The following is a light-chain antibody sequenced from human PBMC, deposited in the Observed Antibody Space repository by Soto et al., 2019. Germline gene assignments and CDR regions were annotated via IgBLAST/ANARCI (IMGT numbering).Light chain of an antibody. J-gene: IGKJ1*01. CDR1: QSLLPSDGKTY. CDR2: EVS. Sequence: IVMTQTPLSLSVTLGQPASISCKSSQSLLPSDGKTYLYWYLQKPGQPPQLLIYEVSNRFSGVPDRFSGSGSGTDFTLTISSLQPEDVATYYCQKYNGTFGQGTKVDIK. V-gene: IGKV2D-29*01. CDR3: QKYNGT.